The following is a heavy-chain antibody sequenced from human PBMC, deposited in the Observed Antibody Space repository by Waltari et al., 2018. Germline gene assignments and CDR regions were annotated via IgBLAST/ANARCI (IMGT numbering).Heavy chain of an antibody. CDR1: GFTFSSYW. CDR2: IKQDGSEK. Sequence: EVQLVESGGGLVQPGGSLRLSCAASGFTFSSYWMSWVRQAPGKGLEWVANIKQDGSEKYYVDSVKGRFTISRDNAKNSLYLQMNSLRAEDTAVYYCAEGRFTEGGYDSYYYMDVWGKGTTVTVSS. V-gene: IGHV3-7*01. J-gene: IGHJ6*03. CDR3: AEGRFTEGGYDSYYYMDV. D-gene: IGHD5-12*01.